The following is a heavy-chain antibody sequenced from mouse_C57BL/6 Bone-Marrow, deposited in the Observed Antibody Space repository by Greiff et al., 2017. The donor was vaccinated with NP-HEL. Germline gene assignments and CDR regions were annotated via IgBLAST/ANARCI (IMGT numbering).Heavy chain of an antibody. J-gene: IGHJ1*01. D-gene: IGHD1-1*01. CDR3: AECYFYGSDCWYFDV. CDR2: IYPGSGNT. CDR1: GYTFTDYY. Sequence: QVQLQQSGAELVRPGASVKLSCKASGYTFTDYYINWVKQRPGQGLEWIARIYPGSGNTYYNEKFKGKATLTVEKSSSTAYMQLSSLTSEHSAVYFCAECYFYGSDCWYFDVGGSGNTITVTS. V-gene: IGHV1-76*01.